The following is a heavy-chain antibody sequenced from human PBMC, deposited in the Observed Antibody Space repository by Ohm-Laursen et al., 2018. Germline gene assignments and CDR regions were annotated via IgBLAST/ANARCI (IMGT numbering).Heavy chain of an antibody. V-gene: IGHV4-59*01. J-gene: IGHJ2*01. CDR2: ISYSGSA. CDR1: GGSIRSYD. Sequence: GTLSLTCTVSGGSIRSYDWSWIRQPPGKGLEWIAYISYSGSANYNPSLNSRVAISVDTSKNQVSLKVNSVTAADTAVYYCARLKTNMDWYFDFWGRGTLVTVSS. CDR3: ARLKTNMDWYFDF.